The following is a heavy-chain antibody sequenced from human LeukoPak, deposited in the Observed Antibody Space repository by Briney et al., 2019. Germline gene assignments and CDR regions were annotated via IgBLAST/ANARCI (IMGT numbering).Heavy chain of an antibody. V-gene: IGHV3-11*01. D-gene: IGHD3-10*01. CDR3: AREGPMLRGVIGGKIDY. Sequence: GGSLRLSCAASGFTFSDYYMSWIRQAPGKGLEWVSYISRSGSFISYTDSVKGRFTISRDNAKNSEYLQMNSLRADDTAVYYCAREGPMLRGVIGGKIDYWGQGTVVTVSS. CDR1: GFTFSDYY. J-gene: IGHJ4*02. CDR2: ISRSGSFI.